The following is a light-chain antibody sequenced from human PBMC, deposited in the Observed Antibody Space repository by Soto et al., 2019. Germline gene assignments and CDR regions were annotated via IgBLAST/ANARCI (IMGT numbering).Light chain of an antibody. Sequence: IQLTQSPASLSASVGDRVTITCRASKGMSTYLAWYQQKPGKAPKLLIYAASTLQSGVPSRFSGSGSGTDFTLTISSLQPEDFATYSCQQLHSYPYTFGQGTNLEIK. V-gene: IGKV1-9*01. J-gene: IGKJ2*01. CDR3: QQLHSYPYT. CDR1: KGMSTY. CDR2: AAS.